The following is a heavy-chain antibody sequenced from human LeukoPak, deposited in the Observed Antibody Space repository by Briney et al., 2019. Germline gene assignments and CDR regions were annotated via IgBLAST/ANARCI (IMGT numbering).Heavy chain of an antibody. Sequence: GGSLRLSCAASGFTFDDNAMHWVRQAPGKGLEWVSLISGDGGSAYYADSVKGRFTISRDNSKNSLYLQMNSLRTEDTALYYCAKATVAGTFYYYYGMDVWGQGTTVTVSS. V-gene: IGHV3-43*02. J-gene: IGHJ6*02. CDR3: AKATVAGTFYYYYGMDV. D-gene: IGHD6-19*01. CDR2: ISGDGGSA. CDR1: GFTFDDNA.